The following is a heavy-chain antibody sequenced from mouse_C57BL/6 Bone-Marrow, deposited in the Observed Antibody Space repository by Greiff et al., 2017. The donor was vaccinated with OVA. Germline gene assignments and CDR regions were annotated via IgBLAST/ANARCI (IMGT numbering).Heavy chain of an antibody. CDR2: IYPRSGNT. V-gene: IGHV1-81*01. CDR1: GYTFTSYG. CDR3: AREGGTTVVPLYYFDY. J-gene: IGHJ2*01. D-gene: IGHD1-1*01. Sequence: VQGVESGAELARPGASVKLSCKASGYTFTSYGISWVKQRTGQGLEWIGEIYPRSGNTYYNEKFKGKATLTADKSSSTAYMELRSLTSEDSAVYFCAREGGTTVVPLYYFDYWGQGTTLTVSS.